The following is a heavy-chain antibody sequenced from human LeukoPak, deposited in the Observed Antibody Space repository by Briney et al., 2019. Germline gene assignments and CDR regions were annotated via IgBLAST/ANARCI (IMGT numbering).Heavy chain of an antibody. CDR3: AAGRQWLVYDY. CDR1: GGSISSYY. J-gene: IGHJ4*02. V-gene: IGHV4-59*01. D-gene: IGHD6-19*01. CDR2: FHYSGST. Sequence: SETLSLTCTVSGGSISSYYWTWIRQPPGKGLEWIGHFHYSGSTNYSPSLKSRVTLSVDTSKNEFSLKMSSVTAADTAVYYCAAGRQWLVYDYWGQGSLVTVSS.